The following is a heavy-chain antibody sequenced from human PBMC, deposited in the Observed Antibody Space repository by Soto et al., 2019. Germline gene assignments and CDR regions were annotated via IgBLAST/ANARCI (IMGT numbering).Heavy chain of an antibody. J-gene: IGHJ4*02. CDR1: GVSISSGDFY. CDR2: INHSGST. Sequence: SETLSLTCTVSGVSISSGDFYWSWIRQPPGKGLGWIGEINHSGSTNYNPSLKSRVAISVDTSKNQFSLKLSSVTAADTAVYYCAAYYFDSSGQLDSWGQGTLVTVSS. D-gene: IGHD3-22*01. CDR3: AAYYFDSSGQLDS. V-gene: IGHV4-39*07.